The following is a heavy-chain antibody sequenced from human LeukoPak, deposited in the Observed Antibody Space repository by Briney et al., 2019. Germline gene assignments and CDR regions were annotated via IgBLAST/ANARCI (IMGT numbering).Heavy chain of an antibody. CDR1: GFTFSSYW. CDR3: ARARSIVVVPAATVYYYYGMDV. Sequence: GGSLRLSCAASGFTFSSYWMSWVRQAPGKGLEWVANIKQDGSEKYYVDSVKGRFTISRDNAKNSLYLQMNSLRAEDTAVYYCARARSIVVVPAATVYYYYGMDVGGQGTTVTVSS. D-gene: IGHD2-2*01. J-gene: IGHJ6*02. V-gene: IGHV3-7*01. CDR2: IKQDGSEK.